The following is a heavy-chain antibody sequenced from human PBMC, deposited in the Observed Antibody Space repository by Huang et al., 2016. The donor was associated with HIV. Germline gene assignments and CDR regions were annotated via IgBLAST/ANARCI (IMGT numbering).Heavy chain of an antibody. V-gene: IGHV1-69*01. CDR2: IIPIFVTA. D-gene: IGHD3-22*01. CDR1: GGTFSSYA. Sequence: QVQLVQSGAEVKKPGSSVKVSCKASGGTFSSYAISWVRQAPGQGLEWMVGIIPIFVTANYAQKFQGRVTITADESTSTAYMELSSLRSEDTAVYYCARVESRRYYDSSGYYYWGQGTLVTVSS. CDR3: ARVESRRYYDSSGYYY. J-gene: IGHJ4*02.